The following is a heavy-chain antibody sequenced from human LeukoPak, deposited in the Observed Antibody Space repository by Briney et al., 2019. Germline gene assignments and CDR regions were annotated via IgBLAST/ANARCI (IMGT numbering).Heavy chain of an antibody. CDR3: ARLGRVRIPTYYYYGMDV. V-gene: IGHV4-34*01. D-gene: IGHD1-26*01. J-gene: IGHJ6*02. Sequence: SETLSLTCAAYGGSFSGYYWSWIRQPPGKGLEWIGEINHSGSTNYNPSLKSRVTISVDTSKNQFSLKLSSVTAADTAVYYCARLGRVRIPTYYYYGMDVWGQGTTVTVSS. CDR1: GGSFSGYY. CDR2: INHSGST.